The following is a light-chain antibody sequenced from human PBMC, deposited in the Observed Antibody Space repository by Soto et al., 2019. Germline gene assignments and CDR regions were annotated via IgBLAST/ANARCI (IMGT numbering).Light chain of an antibody. CDR1: QDIHNY. CDR2: AAS. J-gene: IGKJ1*01. Sequence: AVLLTQSPSSFPASTGDRATITCRASQDIHNYLAWYQQVPGKAPKLLLYAASILQTGVPSRFSGSGSGTDFALTIDGLQSEDFATYFCQHSDNYPRTFGQGTTVE. CDR3: QHSDNYPRT. V-gene: IGKV1-8*01.